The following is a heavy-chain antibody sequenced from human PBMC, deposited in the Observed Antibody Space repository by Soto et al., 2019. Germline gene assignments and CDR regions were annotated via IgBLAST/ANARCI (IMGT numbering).Heavy chain of an antibody. V-gene: IGHV4-4*07. J-gene: IGHJ6*02. D-gene: IGHD3-22*01. Sequence: ETLSVACTVSGGPVSPYYWSWIRQPAGKGLGWIGRIYSSGSTNYNSPLKSRVSMSLDTARNQISLKVKSVTAADTAVYYCAREGGYFDSSGSGVYHYYGVDVWGRGTTVTVSS. CDR3: AREGGYFDSSGSGVYHYYGVDV. CDR2: IYSSGST. CDR1: GGPVSPYY.